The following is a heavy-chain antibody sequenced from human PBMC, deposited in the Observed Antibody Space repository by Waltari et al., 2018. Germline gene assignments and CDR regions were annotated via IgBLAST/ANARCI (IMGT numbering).Heavy chain of an antibody. D-gene: IGHD3-3*01. J-gene: IGHJ4*02. CDR1: GLTFSGNW. CDR2: IKEDGSKK. CDR3: VRHGFWNFDF. V-gene: IGHV3-7*01. Sequence: EVQLVESGGGLVQPGGSLRLSFAGSGLTFSGNWMAWVRQAPGKGLEWVANIKEDGSKKNYVDSVEGRFTISRDNAKNSLYLQMNSLRAEDTALYYCVRHGFWNFDFWGQGTLVTVSS.